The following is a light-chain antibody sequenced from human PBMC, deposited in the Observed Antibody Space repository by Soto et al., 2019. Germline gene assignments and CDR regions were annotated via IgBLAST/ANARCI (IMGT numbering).Light chain of an antibody. CDR3: QQYGCSPRT. CDR2: GAS. V-gene: IGKV3-20*01. J-gene: IGKJ2*01. CDR1: QSVSSSY. Sequence: EIVLTQSPGTLSLSPGERATLSCRASQSVSSSYLAWYQQTPGQAPRLLIYGASSRATGIPDRFSGSGSGTDFTLNISRLEPEVLAVYSCQQYGCSPRTFGQGTKLEIK.